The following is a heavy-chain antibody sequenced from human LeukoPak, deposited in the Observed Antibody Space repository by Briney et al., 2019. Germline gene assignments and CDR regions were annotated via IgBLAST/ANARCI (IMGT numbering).Heavy chain of an antibody. V-gene: IGHV4-38-2*02. Sequence: PSETLSLTCTVSGYSISSGYYWGWIRQPPGKGLEWIGSIYHSGSTYYNPSLKSRVTISVDTSKNQFSLKLSSVTAADTAVYYCARDLSVWHTNWFDPWGQGTLVTVSS. CDR1: GYSISSGYY. CDR2: IYHSGST. D-gene: IGHD2-21*01. J-gene: IGHJ5*02. CDR3: ARDLSVWHTNWFDP.